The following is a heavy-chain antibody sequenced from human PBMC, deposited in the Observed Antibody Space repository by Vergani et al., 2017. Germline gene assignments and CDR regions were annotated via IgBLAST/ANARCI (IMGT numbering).Heavy chain of an antibody. D-gene: IGHD3-16*01. CDR3: AKGKGGADFDY. CDR1: GFTFSSYA. V-gene: IGHV3-23*01. J-gene: IGHJ4*02. CDR2: ISGRGGST. Sequence: EVQLLESGGGLVQPGGSLRLSCAASGFTFSSYAMSWVRQAPGKGLEWVSAISGRGGSTYYADSVKGRFTISRDNSKNTLFLQMKSLRAEDTALYYCAKGKGGADFDYWGQGTLVTVSA.